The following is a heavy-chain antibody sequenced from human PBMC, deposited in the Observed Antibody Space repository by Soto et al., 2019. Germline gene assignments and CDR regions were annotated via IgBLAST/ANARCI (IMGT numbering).Heavy chain of an antibody. V-gene: IGHV4-59*01. J-gene: IGHJ6*02. CDR2: MYNTGST. D-gene: IGHD2-21*02. CDR1: GGSISSYY. Sequence: QVRLQESGPGLVKPSETLSLTCTVSGGSISSYYWSWIRQPPGKGLEWIGYMYNTGSTIYNPSLKGRVHISVDTSKNQSSLKLNSVTAADTGVYYCARDLWGYCGADCYPLDVWGQGTTVTVSS. CDR3: ARDLWGYCGADCYPLDV.